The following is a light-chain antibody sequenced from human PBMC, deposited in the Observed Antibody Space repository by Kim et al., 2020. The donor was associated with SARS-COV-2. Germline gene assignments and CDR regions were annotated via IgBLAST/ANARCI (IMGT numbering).Light chain of an antibody. Sequence: LSPGERATPSCRASQSISSSYLGWYQQKPGQAPRRLIYGASSRATGIPDRFSGSGSGTDFSLTISRLEPEDFAVYYCQHYGSTPYSFGQGTKLEI. J-gene: IGKJ2*03. V-gene: IGKV3-20*01. CDR1: QSISSSY. CDR2: GAS. CDR3: QHYGSTPYS.